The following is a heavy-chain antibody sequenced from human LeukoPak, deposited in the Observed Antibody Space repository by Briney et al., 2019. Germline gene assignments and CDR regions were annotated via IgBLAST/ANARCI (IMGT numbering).Heavy chain of an antibody. CDR2: IYTSGSA. V-gene: IGHV4-61*02. Sequence: PSETLSLTCTVSGGSISSGSYYWSWIRQPAGKGLEWIGRIYTSGSANYNPSLKSRVTISVDTSKNQFSLKLSSVTAADTAVYYCARDATGWGNWFDPWGQGTLVTVSS. J-gene: IGHJ5*02. CDR1: GGSISSGSYY. CDR3: ARDATGWGNWFDP. D-gene: IGHD6-19*01.